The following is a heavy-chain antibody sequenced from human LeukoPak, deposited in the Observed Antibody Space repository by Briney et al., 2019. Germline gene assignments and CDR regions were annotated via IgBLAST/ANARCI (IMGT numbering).Heavy chain of an antibody. CDR1: GFTFSGSA. J-gene: IGHJ5*02. CDR2: IEKKDKGYATAT. Sequence: GGSLRLSCAASGFTFSGSAIHWVRQSSGKGLEWVGQIEKKDKGYATATAYAASVKGRLTISRDDSINTAYLQMKSLKTEDTALYYCTRDSGTYNWFDPWGQGTLVTVSS. D-gene: IGHD1-26*01. CDR3: TRDSGTYNWFDP. V-gene: IGHV3-73*01.